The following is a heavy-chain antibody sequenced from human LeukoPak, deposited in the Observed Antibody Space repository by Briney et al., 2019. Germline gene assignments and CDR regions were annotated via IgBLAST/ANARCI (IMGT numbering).Heavy chain of an antibody. V-gene: IGHV3-9*01. CDR3: ARVGARQILEY. J-gene: IGHJ4*02. CDR2: ISWNSGSI. Sequence: GGSLRLSCAASGFTFDDYAMHWVRQAPGKGLEWVSSISWNSGSIGYADSVKGRFTISRDNAKNSLYLQMNSLRAEDTAVYYCARVGARQILEYWGQGTLVTVSS. CDR1: GFTFDDYA. D-gene: IGHD4-17*01.